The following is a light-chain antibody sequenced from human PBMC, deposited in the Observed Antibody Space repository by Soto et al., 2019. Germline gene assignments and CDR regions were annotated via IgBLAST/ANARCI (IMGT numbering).Light chain of an antibody. V-gene: IGKV3-11*01. CDR3: QQRGNWPS. CDR1: QSVSRY. J-gene: IGKJ4*01. CDR2: DAS. Sequence: EIALTQSPATLSLSPGERATLSCRASQSVSRYLAWYQQKPGQAPRLLIYDASNRTTGIPARFSGSGSGTDFTLTISSLEPEDCALYYCQQRGNWPSFGGGTKVEIK.